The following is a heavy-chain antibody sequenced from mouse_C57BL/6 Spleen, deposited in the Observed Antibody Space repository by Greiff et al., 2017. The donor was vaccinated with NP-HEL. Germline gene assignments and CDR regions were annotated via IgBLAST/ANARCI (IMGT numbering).Heavy chain of an antibody. V-gene: IGHV1-55*01. D-gene: IGHD2-4*01. CDR2: IYPGSGST. Sequence: QVHVKQPGAELVKPGASVKMSCKASGYTFTSYWITWVKQRPGQGLEWIGDIYPGSGSTNYNEKFKSKATLTVDTSSSTAYMQLSSLTSEDSAVYYCARDYDYDGGYFDVWGTGTTVTVSS. CDR3: ARDYDYDGGYFDV. J-gene: IGHJ1*03. CDR1: GYTFTSYW.